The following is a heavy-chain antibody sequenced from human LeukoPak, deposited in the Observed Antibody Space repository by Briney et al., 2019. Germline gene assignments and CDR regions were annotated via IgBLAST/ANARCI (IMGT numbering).Heavy chain of an antibody. CDR3: AKGAHSSGYYYSNWFDP. D-gene: IGHD3-22*01. CDR1: GFTFSGYA. Sequence: PGGSLRLSCAASGFTFSGYAMSWVRQAPGKGLEWVSAISGSGGSTYYADSVKGRFTISRDNSKNTLYLQMNSLRAEDTAVYYCAKGAHSSGYYYSNWFDPWGQGTLVTVSS. CDR2: ISGSGGST. J-gene: IGHJ5*02. V-gene: IGHV3-23*01.